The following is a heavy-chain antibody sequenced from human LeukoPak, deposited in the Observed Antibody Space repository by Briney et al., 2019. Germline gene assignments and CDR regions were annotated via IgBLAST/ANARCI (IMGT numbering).Heavy chain of an antibody. J-gene: IGHJ4*02. Sequence: SETLSLTCTVSGGSISSYYWSWIRQPPGKGLEWIGYIYYSGSTKYNPSLKSRVTISEDTSKNQFSQKLSSVTAADTAVYYCATTYYYGSGSYSLVYWGQETLVTVSS. CDR1: GGSISSYY. CDR3: ATTYYYGSGSYSLVY. D-gene: IGHD3-10*01. CDR2: IYYSGST. V-gene: IGHV4-59*01.